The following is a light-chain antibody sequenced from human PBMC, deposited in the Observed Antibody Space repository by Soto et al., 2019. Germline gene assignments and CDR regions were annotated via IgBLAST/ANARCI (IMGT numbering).Light chain of an antibody. CDR2: GTS. Sequence: EIVLTQSPGTLSLSPGERATLSCRASQSVTKYLAWYQQKSGQAPRLLIYGTSSRATGIPDRFSGSGSGTDFTLTISRLEPDDFAVYYCQQYGNSFTFGPGTKVDIK. CDR1: QSVTKY. CDR3: QQYGNSFT. V-gene: IGKV3-20*01. J-gene: IGKJ3*01.